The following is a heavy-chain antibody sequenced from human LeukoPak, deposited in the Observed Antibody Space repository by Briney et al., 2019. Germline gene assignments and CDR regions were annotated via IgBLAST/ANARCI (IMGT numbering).Heavy chain of an antibody. D-gene: IGHD6-13*01. CDR3: ARCRGIAL. Sequence: GESLRLSCGASGFTFANYWMNWVRQAPGKGLEWVAYIVDDGNKKKYVNSVKGRITISSDNVKDSLYLQMNSLRVEDRAVYYCARCRGIALWGQGTLVTVSS. V-gene: IGHV3-7*01. CDR2: IVDDGNKK. J-gene: IGHJ4*02. CDR1: GFTFANYW.